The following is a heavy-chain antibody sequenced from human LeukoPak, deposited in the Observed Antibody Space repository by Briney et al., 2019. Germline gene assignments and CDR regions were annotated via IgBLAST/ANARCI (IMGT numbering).Heavy chain of an antibody. V-gene: IGHV1-69*13. D-gene: IGHD5-18*01. CDR3: AREGYSYGFNDY. J-gene: IGHJ4*02. Sequence: SVKVSCKASGGTFSSYAISWVRQAPGQGLEWMGGIIPIFGTANYARKFQGRVTITADESTSTAYMELSSLRSEDTAVYYCAREGYSYGFNDYWGQGTLVTVSS. CDR2: IIPIFGTA. CDR1: GGTFSSYA.